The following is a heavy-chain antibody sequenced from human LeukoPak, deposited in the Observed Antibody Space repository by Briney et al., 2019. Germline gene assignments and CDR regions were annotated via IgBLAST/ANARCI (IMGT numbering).Heavy chain of an antibody. V-gene: IGHV4-31*03. CDR3: ARGRDRPTTLDH. J-gene: IGHJ4*02. CDR2: IYYSGST. Sequence: SETLSLTCTVSGGSISSGGYYWSWIRQHPGKGLEWIGYIYYSGSTYYNPSLKSRVTISVDTSKNQFSLKLNSVTAADTAVYYCARGRDRPTTLDHWGQGTLVTVSS. CDR1: GGSISSGGYY. D-gene: IGHD1-1*01.